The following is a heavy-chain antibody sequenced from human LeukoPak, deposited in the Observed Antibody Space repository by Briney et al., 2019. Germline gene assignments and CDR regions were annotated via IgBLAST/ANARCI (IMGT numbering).Heavy chain of an antibody. J-gene: IGHJ3*02. Sequence: PGGSLRLSCAAFGFTFSSYGMHWVRQAPGKGLEWVAVISYDGSNKYYADSVKGRFTISRDNSKNTLYLQMNSLRAEDTAVYYCAKDLDYVWGSYPPGIWGQGTMVTVSS. CDR2: ISYDGSNK. D-gene: IGHD3-16*02. V-gene: IGHV3-30*18. CDR3: AKDLDYVWGSYPPGI. CDR1: GFTFSSYG.